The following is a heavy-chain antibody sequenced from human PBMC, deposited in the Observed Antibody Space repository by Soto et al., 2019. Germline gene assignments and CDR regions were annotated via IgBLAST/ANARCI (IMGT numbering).Heavy chain of an antibody. CDR2: IYSGGST. CDR1: GFTVSSNY. Sequence: PGGSLRLSCAASGFTVSSNYMSWVRQAPGKGLEWVSVIYSGGSTYYADSVKGRFTISRDNSKNTLYLRMNSLRAEDTAVYYCARETGTTGNYYYYYGMDVWGQGTTVTVSS. D-gene: IGHD1-7*01. V-gene: IGHV3-53*01. CDR3: ARETGTTGNYYYYYGMDV. J-gene: IGHJ6*02.